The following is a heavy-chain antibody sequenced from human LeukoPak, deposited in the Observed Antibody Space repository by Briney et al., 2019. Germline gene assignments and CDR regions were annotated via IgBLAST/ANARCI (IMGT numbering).Heavy chain of an antibody. Sequence: SETLSLTCTVSGGSISSSSYYWGWIRQPPGKGLEWIGSIYYSGSTCYNPSLKSRVTISVDTSKNQFSLKLSSVTAADTAVYYCARRPLGSSLDYWGQGTLVTVSS. CDR2: IYYSGST. CDR3: ARRPLGSSLDY. V-gene: IGHV4-39*01. D-gene: IGHD6-6*01. J-gene: IGHJ4*02. CDR1: GGSISSSSYY.